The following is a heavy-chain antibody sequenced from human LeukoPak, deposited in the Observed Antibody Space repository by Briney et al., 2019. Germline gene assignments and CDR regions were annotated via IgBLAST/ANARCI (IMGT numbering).Heavy chain of an antibody. CDR3: ARLGGNSGVFDY. D-gene: IGHD4-23*01. Sequence: SVKVSCKASGGTFSSYAISWVRQAPGQGLEWMGGIIPIFGTANYAQKFQGRVTITADESTSTAYMELSSLRSEDTAVYYCARLGGNSGVFDYWGQGTLVTVSS. J-gene: IGHJ4*02. V-gene: IGHV1-69*13. CDR1: GGTFSSYA. CDR2: IIPIFGTA.